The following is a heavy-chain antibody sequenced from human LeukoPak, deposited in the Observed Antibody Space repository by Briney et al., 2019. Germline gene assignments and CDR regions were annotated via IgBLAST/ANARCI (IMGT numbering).Heavy chain of an antibody. Sequence: QSGGSLRLSCAASGFTVDGNYLSWVRQAPGKGLEWVSTIYTGGNTYYAASVKGRFTISRDFSKNTVFLHMNSLRAEDTAMYYCARGDDSGYYDYFDYWGQGALVTVSS. CDR3: ARGDDSGYYDYFDY. CDR2: IYTGGNT. CDR1: GFTVDGNY. D-gene: IGHD3-22*01. J-gene: IGHJ4*02. V-gene: IGHV3-53*01.